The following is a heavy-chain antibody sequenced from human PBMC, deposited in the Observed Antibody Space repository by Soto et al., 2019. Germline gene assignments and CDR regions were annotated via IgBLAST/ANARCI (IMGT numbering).Heavy chain of an antibody. D-gene: IGHD3-16*01. CDR2: VSSSSGTL. Sequence: EVQLVESGGGLVQPGGSLRLSCAASGFTFSSYSMNWVRQAPGKGLEWVSYVSSSSGTLYYADSVKGRFTISRDNAKNSLYLLMNSLRAEDTAVYYCARVLGGYYHMDVWGKGTTVTVSS. CDR1: GFTFSSYS. CDR3: ARVLGGYYHMDV. V-gene: IGHV3-48*01. J-gene: IGHJ6*03.